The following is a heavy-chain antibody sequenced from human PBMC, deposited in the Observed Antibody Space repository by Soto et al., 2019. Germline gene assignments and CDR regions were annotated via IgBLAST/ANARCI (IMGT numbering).Heavy chain of an antibody. V-gene: IGHV3-48*02. D-gene: IGHD3-22*01. Sequence: GGSLRLSCAASGFTFSSYSMNWVRQAPGKGLEWVSYISSSSSTIYYADSVKGRFTISRDNAKNSLYLQMNSLRDEDTAVYYCARAGERYYYDSSGYYRYYFDYWGQGTLVTVSS. CDR3: ARAGERYYYDSSGYYRYYFDY. CDR1: GFTFSSYS. J-gene: IGHJ4*02. CDR2: ISSSSSTI.